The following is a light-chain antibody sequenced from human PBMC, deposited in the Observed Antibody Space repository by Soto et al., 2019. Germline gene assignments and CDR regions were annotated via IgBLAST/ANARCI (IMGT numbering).Light chain of an antibody. V-gene: IGLV2-14*01. CDR2: DVS. Sequence: QSALTQPASVSGSPGQSIAISCTGTSSDVGAYDYVSWYQQHPGKAPKLMIYDVSNRPSGVSNRFSGSKSGNTASLTISGLQAEDEADYYSSSYTSSSTPLYVFGTGTKLTVL. CDR3: SSYTSSSTPLYV. CDR1: SSDVGAYDY. J-gene: IGLJ1*01.